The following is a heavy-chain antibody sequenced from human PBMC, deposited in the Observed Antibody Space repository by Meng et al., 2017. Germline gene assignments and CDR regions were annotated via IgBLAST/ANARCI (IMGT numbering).Heavy chain of an antibody. V-gene: IGHV3-72*01. CDR3: ARHLSSANDAFNI. CDR2: TKNKAKSYTT. J-gene: IGHJ3*02. D-gene: IGHD3-16*02. CDR1: GITLSDYY. Sequence: LSLTCAASGITLSDYYMDWVRQAPGKGLEWVGRTKNKAKSYTTEYAASVKGRFTISRDDSKKTVYLQMNSLSTEDTAVYYCARHLSSANDAFNIWGQGTMVPSPQ.